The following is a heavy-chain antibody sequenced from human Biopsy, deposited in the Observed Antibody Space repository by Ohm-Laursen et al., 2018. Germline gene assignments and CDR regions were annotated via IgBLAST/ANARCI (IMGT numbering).Heavy chain of an antibody. CDR3: ARDTKWLASGPIDC. CDR1: GGTFSDYA. CDR2: IIPLFGTT. Sequence: SVKVSCKTSGGTFSDYAISWLRQAPGQGLEWMGGIIPLFGTTNYAQKFQGRVTITADKSTGTAYMDLSSLRSEYTAVYYCARDTKWLASGPIDCWGQGALVTVSS. D-gene: IGHD3-22*01. V-gene: IGHV1-69*06. J-gene: IGHJ4*02.